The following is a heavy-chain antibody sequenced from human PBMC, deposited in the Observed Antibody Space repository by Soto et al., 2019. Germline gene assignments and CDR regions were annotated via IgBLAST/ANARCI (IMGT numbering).Heavy chain of an antibody. CDR1: GYIFTGYY. CDR3: ARDHSSSWHDFDY. J-gene: IGHJ4*02. Sequence: ASVKVSCKASGYIFTGYYIHWVRQAPGQGLEWMGWINPNSGVTNYAQKFQGRVTMTTDTSASTAYMELWSLRSDDTAMYYCARDHSSSWHDFDYWGQGTLVTVSS. D-gene: IGHD6-13*01. V-gene: IGHV1-2*02. CDR2: INPNSGVT.